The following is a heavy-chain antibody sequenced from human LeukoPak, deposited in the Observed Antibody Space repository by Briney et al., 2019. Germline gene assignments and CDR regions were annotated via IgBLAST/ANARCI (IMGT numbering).Heavy chain of an antibody. CDR3: AREVTILGVVTDDALDI. CDR1: GGSISSGSYY. V-gene: IGHV4-61*02. CDR2: IYTSGST. Sequence: PSETLSLTCTVSGGSISSGSYYWSWIRQPAGKGLEWIGRIYTSGSTNYNPSLKSRVTISVDTSKNQFSLKLSSVTAADTAVYYCAREVTILGVVTDDALDIWGQGTMVTVSS. D-gene: IGHD3-3*01. J-gene: IGHJ3*02.